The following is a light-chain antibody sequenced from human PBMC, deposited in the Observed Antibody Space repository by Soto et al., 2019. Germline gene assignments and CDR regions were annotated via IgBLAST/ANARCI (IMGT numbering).Light chain of an antibody. CDR3: CSYTSSTTYV. V-gene: IGLV2-14*01. J-gene: IGLJ1*01. CDR1: SSDVGGYKY. CDR2: EVS. Sequence: QSVLTQPASVSGSPGQSITISCSGTSSDVGGYKYVSWYQQHPGKAPKLMIYEVSNRPSGVSDRFSGSKSGNTASLTISGLQDEDEADYYFCSYTSSTTYVFGTGTKLTVL.